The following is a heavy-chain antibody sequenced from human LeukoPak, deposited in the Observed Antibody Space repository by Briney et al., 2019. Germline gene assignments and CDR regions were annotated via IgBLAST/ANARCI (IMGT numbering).Heavy chain of an antibody. J-gene: IGHJ4*02. CDR1: GFTFSGSA. D-gene: IGHD2-2*01. CDR3: TRLTESHVTYQPLSAEGYFDY. Sequence: GGSLRLSCAASGFTFSGSAMHWVRQASGKGLEWVGRIRSKANSYATAYAASVKGRFTISRDDSKNTAYLQMNSLKTEDTAVYYCTRLTESHVTYQPLSAEGYFDYWGQGTLVTVSS. V-gene: IGHV3-73*01. CDR2: IRSKANSYAT.